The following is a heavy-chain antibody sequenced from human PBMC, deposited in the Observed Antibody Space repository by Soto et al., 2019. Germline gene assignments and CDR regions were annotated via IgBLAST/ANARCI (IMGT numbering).Heavy chain of an antibody. D-gene: IGHD1-26*01. Sequence: KGLEWVGRIRSKDNSSATAYAXXAKGRFFISRDDSKTTAYLQMNSLKIDDTAVSSCFREHYFSSHGMDVWGQGTTVTVSS. V-gene: IGHV3-73*01. CDR2: IRSKDNSSAT. J-gene: IGHJ6*02. CDR3: FREHYFSSHGMDV.